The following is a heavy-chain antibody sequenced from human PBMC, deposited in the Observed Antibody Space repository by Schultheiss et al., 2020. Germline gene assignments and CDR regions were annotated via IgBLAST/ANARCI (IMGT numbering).Heavy chain of an antibody. V-gene: IGHV1-46*01. CDR2: INPSGGST. CDR1: GYTFSRYY. D-gene: IGHD6-19*01. J-gene: IGHJ2*01. CDR3: ARDGSSGWPNWYFDL. Sequence: ASVKVSCKASGYTFSRYYMHWVRQAPGQGLEWMGIINPSGGSTSYAQKFQGRVTMTRDTSTSTVYMELSSLRSADTAVYYCARDGSSGWPNWYFDLWGRGSLVTVSS.